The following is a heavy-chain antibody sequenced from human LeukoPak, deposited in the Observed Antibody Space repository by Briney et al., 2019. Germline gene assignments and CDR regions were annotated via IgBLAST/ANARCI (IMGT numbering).Heavy chain of an antibody. D-gene: IGHD6-13*01. CDR2: INHSGST. V-gene: IGHV4-34*01. CDR1: GGSFSGYY. J-gene: IGHJ5*02. Sequence: SETLSLTCAVYGGSFSGYYWSWIRQPPGKGLEWIGEINHSGSTNYNPSLKSRVTISVDTSKNQFSLKLSSVTAADTAVYYCASGIAAAGTWFDPWGQGTLVTVSS. CDR3: ASGIAAAGTWFDP.